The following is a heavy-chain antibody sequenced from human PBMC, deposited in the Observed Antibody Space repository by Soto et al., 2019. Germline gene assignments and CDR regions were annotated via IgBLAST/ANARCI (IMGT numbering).Heavy chain of an antibody. D-gene: IGHD3-10*01. Sequence: QVQLVQSGAEVKKPGSSVEVSCKTSGVSFNNNGIGWVRQAPGHGLEWMGGVSALFRTSNYARKFQGSISITADASTRTVSMELSSLTSEDTAQYYCASVLYYGSGSCSPYGMDVWGQGATVTVS. CDR2: VSALFRTS. CDR3: ASVLYYGSGSCSPYGMDV. J-gene: IGHJ6*02. V-gene: IGHV1-69*01. CDR1: GVSFNNNG.